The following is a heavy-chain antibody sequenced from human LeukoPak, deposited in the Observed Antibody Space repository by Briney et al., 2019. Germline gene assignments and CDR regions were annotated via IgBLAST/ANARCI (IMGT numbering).Heavy chain of an antibody. V-gene: IGHV4-59*10. CDR3: ARQIASAGTAGFDF. CDR2: IYSTGRT. CDR1: GGSISSYY. Sequence: SETLSLTCAVSGGSISSYYWSWIRQPAGKGLEWIGRIYSTGRTNYNPSLKSRVTMSVDTSKNQFSLRLRSVTAADTAVYSCARQIASAGTAGFDFWGQGALVTVSS. J-gene: IGHJ4*02. D-gene: IGHD6-13*01.